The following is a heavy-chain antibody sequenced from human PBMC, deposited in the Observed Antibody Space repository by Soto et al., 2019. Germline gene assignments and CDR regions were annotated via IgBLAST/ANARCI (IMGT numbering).Heavy chain of an antibody. V-gene: IGHV3-33*01. CDR3: ARRMYSSPLRGMDV. D-gene: IGHD6-13*01. CDR2: IWYDGSNK. J-gene: IGHJ6*02. CDR1: GFTFSSYG. Sequence: PGGSLRLSCAASGFTFSSYGMHWVRQAPGKGLEWVAVIWYDGSNKYYADSVKGRFTISRDNSKNTLYLQMNSLRSEDTAVYYCARRMYSSPLRGMDVWGQGTTVTVSS.